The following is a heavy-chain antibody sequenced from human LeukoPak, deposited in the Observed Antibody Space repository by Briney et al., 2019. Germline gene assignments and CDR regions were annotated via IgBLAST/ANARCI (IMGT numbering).Heavy chain of an antibody. CDR2: IYTSGST. V-gene: IGHV4-61*02. CDR3: ARGSRIVVVAATLDY. D-gene: IGHD2-15*01. Sequence: SETLSLTCTVSGGSISSGSYYWSWIRQPAGKGLEWIGRIYTSGSTNYNPSLKSRVTISVDTSKNQFSLKLSSVTAADTAVYYCARGSRIVVVAATLDYWGQGTLVTVSS. J-gene: IGHJ4*02. CDR1: GGSISSGSYY.